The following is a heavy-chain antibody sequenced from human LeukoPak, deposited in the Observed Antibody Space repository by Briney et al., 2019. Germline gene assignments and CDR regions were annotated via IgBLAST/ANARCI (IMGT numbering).Heavy chain of an antibody. CDR1: GGSISSYY. J-gene: IGHJ4*02. Sequence: SETLSLTCSVTGGSISSYYWSWIRQPPGKGLEWIGHIYYSGSTNYNPSLKSRVTISVDTSKNQFSLKLSSVTAADTAVYYCARVNRDGYNYDFDYWGQGTLVTVSS. V-gene: IGHV4-59*01. D-gene: IGHD5-24*01. CDR2: IYYSGST. CDR3: ARVNRDGYNYDFDY.